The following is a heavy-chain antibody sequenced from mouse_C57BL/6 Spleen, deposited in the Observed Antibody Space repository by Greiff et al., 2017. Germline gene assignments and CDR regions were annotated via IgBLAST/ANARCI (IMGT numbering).Heavy chain of an antibody. CDR2: INPGSGGT. CDR1: GYAFTNYL. D-gene: IGHD2-2*01. J-gene: IGHJ2*01. CDR3: ARSRGYDGKDFDY. Sequence: VQLQQSGAELVRPGTSVKVSCKASGYAFTNYLIEWVKQRPGQGLEWIGVINPGSGGTNYNEKFKGKATLTADKSSSTAYMQLSSLTSEDSAVYFCARSRGYDGKDFDYWGQGTTLTVSS. V-gene: IGHV1-54*01.